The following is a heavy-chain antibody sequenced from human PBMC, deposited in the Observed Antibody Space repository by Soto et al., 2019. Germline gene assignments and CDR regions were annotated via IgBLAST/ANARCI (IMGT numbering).Heavy chain of an antibody. Sequence: EVQLVQSGAEVKKPGESLKISCKGSGYSFTSYWIGWVRQMPGKGLEWMGIIYPGDSDTRYSPSFQGQVTISADKSISTPDLQWSSLKASDTAMYYCARHPGSGCTEAGWLLPHFDYWGQGTLVTVSS. J-gene: IGHJ4*02. V-gene: IGHV5-51*01. CDR1: GYSFTSYW. D-gene: IGHD3-22*01. CDR3: ARHPGSGCTEAGWLLPHFDY. CDR2: IYPGDSDT.